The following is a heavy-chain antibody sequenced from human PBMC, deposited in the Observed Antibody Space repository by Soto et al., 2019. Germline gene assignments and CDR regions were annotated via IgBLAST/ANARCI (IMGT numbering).Heavy chain of an antibody. D-gene: IGHD3-3*01. CDR1: DGSISNYF. CDR2: IDNSGNT. CDR3: ARGGQDFWSGPFDY. J-gene: IGHJ4*02. V-gene: IGHV4-4*07. Sequence: SNTLSLTCTVSDGSISNYFCNWIRQPAGKGMEWIGRIDNSGNTNYNPSLKSRITLSADTSRNQFSLRLNSVTAADTAVYYCARGGQDFWSGPFDYWGQGVLVTVS.